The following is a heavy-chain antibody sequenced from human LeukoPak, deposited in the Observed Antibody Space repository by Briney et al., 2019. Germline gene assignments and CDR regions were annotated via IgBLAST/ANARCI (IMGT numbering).Heavy chain of an antibody. CDR2: IYYSGST. CDR1: GGSISSSSYY. Sequence: SETLSLTCTVSGGSISSSSYYWGWIRQPPGKGLEWIGSIYYSGSTYYNPSLKSRVTISVDTSKNQFSLKLSSVAAAETAVYYCARVIVDIVVVVAARTPRWFDPWGQGTLVTVSS. V-gene: IGHV4-39*01. D-gene: IGHD2-15*01. CDR3: ARVIVDIVVVVAARTPRWFDP. J-gene: IGHJ5*02.